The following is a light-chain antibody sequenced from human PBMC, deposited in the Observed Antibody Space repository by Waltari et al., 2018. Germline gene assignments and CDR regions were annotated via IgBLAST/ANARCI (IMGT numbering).Light chain of an antibody. V-gene: IGLV1-44*01. CDR1: SSNIGSNA. Sequence: QSVPTQPPSASGTPGQRVTISCSGSSSNIGSNALNWYQHLPGTAPTLLIYSHDQRPSGVPDRFSGSKSGTSASLASSGLQSEDEADYYGGAWDDRLNVYVFGTGTRVTVL. J-gene: IGLJ1*01. CDR3: GAWDDRLNVYV. CDR2: SHD.